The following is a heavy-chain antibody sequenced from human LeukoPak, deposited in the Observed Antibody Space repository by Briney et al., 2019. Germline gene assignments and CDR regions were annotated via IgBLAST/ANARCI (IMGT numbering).Heavy chain of an antibody. V-gene: IGHV1-8*01. D-gene: IGHD3-10*01. CDR3: ARLRSGSGSYNWYFDL. CDR2: MNPNSGNT. J-gene: IGHJ2*01. Sequence: ASVKVSCKASGYTFTSYDINWVRQATGQGLEWMGWMNPNSGNTGYAQKFQGRVTMTRNTSISTAYMELSSLRAEDTAVYYCARLRSGSGSYNWYFDLWGRGTLVTVSS. CDR1: GYTFTSYD.